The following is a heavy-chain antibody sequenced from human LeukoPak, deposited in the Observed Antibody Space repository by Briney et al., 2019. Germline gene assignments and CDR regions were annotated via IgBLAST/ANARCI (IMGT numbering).Heavy chain of an antibody. J-gene: IGHJ4*02. D-gene: IGHD5-12*01. Sequence: GGSLRLSCAASGFTFSTYWMHWVRQAPGKGLEWVSVIYSGGSTYYADSVKGRFTISRDNSKNTLDLQMNSLRAEDTAVYYCAGRMVATFNYWGQGTLVTVSS. CDR3: AGRMVATFNY. CDR1: GFTFSTYW. CDR2: IYSGGST. V-gene: IGHV3-53*01.